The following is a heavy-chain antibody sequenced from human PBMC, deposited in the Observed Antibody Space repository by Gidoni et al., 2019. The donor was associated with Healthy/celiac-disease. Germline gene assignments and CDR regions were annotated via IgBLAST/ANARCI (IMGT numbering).Heavy chain of an antibody. J-gene: IGHJ6*02. D-gene: IGHD4-17*01. CDR1: GGSISSRNW. Sequence: QVQLQESGPGLVNPSWTLSLLCAVSGGSISSRNWWSWVRQPPGKGLEWIGEIYHSGSINYNPSPKSRVTISVDKSKDQFSLKLTSVTAADTAVYYCARPYGDYGYYYYAMDVWGQGTTVTGSS. CDR3: ARPYGDYGYYYYAMDV. V-gene: IGHV4-4*02. CDR2: IYHSGSI.